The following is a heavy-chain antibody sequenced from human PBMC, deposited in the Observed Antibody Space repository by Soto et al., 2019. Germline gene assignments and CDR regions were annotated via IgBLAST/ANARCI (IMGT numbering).Heavy chain of an antibody. CDR3: PRPGVTRLSFDL. J-gene: IGHJ4*02. Sequence: XETLSLTVTLPSAPFSRSSFYWGGIRQSPGRGLEWIGIIHNSGSTYYNSSLKSRVTISVDTSNNHFSLRLSSMTAADTAVYFCPRPGVTRLSFDLWGQGSLVTVSS. D-gene: IGHD2-2*01. CDR1: SAPFSRSSFY. V-gene: IGHV4-39*02. CDR2: IHNSGST.